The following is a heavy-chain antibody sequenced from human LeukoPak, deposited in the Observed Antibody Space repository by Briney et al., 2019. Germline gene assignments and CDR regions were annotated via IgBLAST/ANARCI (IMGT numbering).Heavy chain of an antibody. CDR2: ISYDGSNK. CDR3: AKETPLGSSWFDP. V-gene: IGHV3-30-3*02. Sequence: GSLRLSCAASGFTFSSYAMHWVRQAPGKGLEWVAVISYDGSNKYYADSVKGRFTISRDNSKNTLYLQMNSLRAEDTAVYYCAKETPLGSSWFDPWGQGTLVTVSS. D-gene: IGHD1-26*01. CDR1: GFTFSSYA. J-gene: IGHJ5*02.